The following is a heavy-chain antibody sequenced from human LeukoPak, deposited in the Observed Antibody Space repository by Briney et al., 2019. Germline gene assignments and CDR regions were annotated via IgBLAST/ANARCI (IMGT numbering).Heavy chain of an antibody. CDR2: IVHDGSNK. CDR3: AKDWGSKFASGSSYLDS. Sequence: GGSLRLSCAASGFTFSSYAMSWVRQAPGKGLEWVAVIVHDGSNKYYADSVKGRFTISRDNSKNTLYLQMNGLRPEDTAVYFCAKDWGSKFASGSSYLDSWGQGTLVTVSS. V-gene: IGHV3-30*18. J-gene: IGHJ4*02. D-gene: IGHD3-10*01. CDR1: GFTFSSYA.